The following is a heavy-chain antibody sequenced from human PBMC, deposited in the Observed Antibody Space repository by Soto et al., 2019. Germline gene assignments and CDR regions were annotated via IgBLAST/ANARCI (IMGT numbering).Heavy chain of an antibody. CDR1: GFTFSSYA. J-gene: IGHJ4*02. V-gene: IGHV3-30-3*01. Sequence: GGSLRLSCAASGFTFSSYAMHWVRQAPGKGLEWVAVISYDGSNKYYADSVKGRFTISRDNSKNTLYLQMNSLRAEDTAVYYCARDPDYWGQGTLVTVSS. CDR2: ISYDGSNK. CDR3: ARDPDY.